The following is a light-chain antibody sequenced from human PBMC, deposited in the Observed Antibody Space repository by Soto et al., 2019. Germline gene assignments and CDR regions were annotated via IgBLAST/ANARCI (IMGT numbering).Light chain of an antibody. CDR3: QQYGSSPPYT. Sequence: EIVLTQSPGTLFLSPGERATLSCRASQSVSSSYLAWYQQKVGQAPRLLIYGASSRATGIPDRFSGSGSGTDFTLTISRLEPEDFAVYYCQQYGSSPPYTFGQGTKLEIK. CDR1: QSVSSSY. CDR2: GAS. J-gene: IGKJ2*01. V-gene: IGKV3-20*01.